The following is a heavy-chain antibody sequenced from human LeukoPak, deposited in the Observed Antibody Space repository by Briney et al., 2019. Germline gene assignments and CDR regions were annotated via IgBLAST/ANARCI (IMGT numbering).Heavy chain of an antibody. V-gene: IGHV1-46*01. D-gene: IGHD2-15*01. J-gene: IGHJ5*02. Sequence: ASVKVSCKASGYTFTSYGISWVRQAPGQGLEWMGIINPSGGSTSYAQRFQGRVTMTRDMSTSTVYMELSSLRSEDTAVYYCARAWPDIAVVVAATRNQHWFDPWGQGTLVTVSS. CDR1: GYTFTSYG. CDR3: ARAWPDIAVVVAATRNQHWFDP. CDR2: INPSGGST.